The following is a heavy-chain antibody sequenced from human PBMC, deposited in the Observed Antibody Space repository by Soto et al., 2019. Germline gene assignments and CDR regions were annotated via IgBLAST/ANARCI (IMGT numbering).Heavy chain of an antibody. CDR2: IIPISGTA. Sequence: QVQLVQAGAEVKKPGSSVKVSCKASGGTFSNYAISWVRQAPGQGLEWMGGIIPISGTANYAQKFQGRVTMLAGESTSTDYMELSSLRSEDTAVYYCARSQGSSTSLEIYFYYYYGMDVCGQGTTVTVSS. D-gene: IGHD2-2*01. CDR3: ARSQGSSTSLEIYFYYYYGMDV. CDR1: GGTFSNYA. V-gene: IGHV1-69*01. J-gene: IGHJ6*02.